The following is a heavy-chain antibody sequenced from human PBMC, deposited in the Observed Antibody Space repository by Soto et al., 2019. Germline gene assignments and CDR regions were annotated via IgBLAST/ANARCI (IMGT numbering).Heavy chain of an antibody. J-gene: IGHJ6*02. CDR1: GYTFSTYA. V-gene: IGHV1-18*01. D-gene: IGHD1-26*01. CDR3: ARGGVGPTDSSYAMDV. CDR2: ISAHNGNT. Sequence: GASVKVSCKASGYTFSTYAISRVRQAPGQGLEWMGWISAHNGNTNYAQRLQGRVTMTTDTSTSTASMELRSLRSDDTAVYYCARGGVGPTDSSYAMDVWGQGTTVTVSS.